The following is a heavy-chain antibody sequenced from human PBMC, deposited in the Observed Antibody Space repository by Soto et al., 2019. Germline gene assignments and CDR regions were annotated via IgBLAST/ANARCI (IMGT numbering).Heavy chain of an antibody. CDR3: ARYKDDFWSGYNYYFDC. CDR2: IKQDGSEK. Sequence: EVQLVESGGGLVQPGGSLRLSCAASGFTFSSYWMSWVRQAPGKGLEWVANIKQDGSEKYYVDSVKGRFTISRDNAKNSLYLKMNSLRAEDTAVYYCARYKDDFWSGYNYYFDCWGQGTLVTVSS. D-gene: IGHD3-3*01. J-gene: IGHJ4*02. V-gene: IGHV3-7*03. CDR1: GFTFSSYW.